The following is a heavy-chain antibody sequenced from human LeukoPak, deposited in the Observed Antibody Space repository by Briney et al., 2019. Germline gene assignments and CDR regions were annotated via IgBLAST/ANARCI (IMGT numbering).Heavy chain of an antibody. CDR2: IIPIFGTA. Sequence: GSSVKVSCKASGGTFSSYAISWVRQAPGQGLEWMGGIIPIFGTANYAQKLQGRVTMTTDTSTSTAYMELRSLRSDDTAVYYCARDSSLWVNWFDPWGQGTLVTVSS. J-gene: IGHJ5*02. V-gene: IGHV1-69*05. D-gene: IGHD6-13*01. CDR1: GGTFSSYA. CDR3: ARDSSLWVNWFDP.